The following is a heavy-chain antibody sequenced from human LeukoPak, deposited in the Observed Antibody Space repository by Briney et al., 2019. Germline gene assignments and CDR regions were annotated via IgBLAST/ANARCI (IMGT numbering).Heavy chain of an antibody. CDR3: ARDDWYYDSSGYLGGY. V-gene: IGHV1-46*01. J-gene: IGHJ4*02. Sequence: ASVKVSCKASGYTFTSYYMHWVRQAPGQGLEWMGIINPSGGSTSYAQKFQGRVTMTRDTSTSTVYMGLSSLRSEDTAVYYCARDDWYYDSSGYLGGYWGQGTLVTVSS. D-gene: IGHD3-22*01. CDR2: INPSGGST. CDR1: GYTFTSYY.